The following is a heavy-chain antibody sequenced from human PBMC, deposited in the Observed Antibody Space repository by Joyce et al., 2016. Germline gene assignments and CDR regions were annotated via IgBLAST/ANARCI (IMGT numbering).Heavy chain of an antibody. Sequence: QVQLQESGPGLVKPSETLSLTCPVSGDSIGTYYWTWIRQPPGKGLEWIGYIFYTGSTNYNPSLKSRVTMSVDMSKNQFSLNLNSVTAADTAVYYCARVGSSWSFGYWGQGTLVTVSS. CDR3: ARVGSSWSFGY. CDR2: IFYTGST. J-gene: IGHJ4*02. D-gene: IGHD6-13*01. CDR1: GDSIGTYY. V-gene: IGHV4-59*01.